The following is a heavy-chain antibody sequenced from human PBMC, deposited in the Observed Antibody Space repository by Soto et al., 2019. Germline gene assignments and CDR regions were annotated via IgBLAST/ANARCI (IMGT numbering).Heavy chain of an antibody. D-gene: IGHD3-10*01. CDR3: ARDYYGSGSYYNTQYPYYYDGMDV. V-gene: IGHV1-18*01. Sequence: AASVKVSCKASGYTFTSYGISWVRQAPGQGLEWMGWISAYNGNTNYAQKLQGRVTMTTDTSTSTAYMELRSLRSDDTAVYYCARDYYGSGSYYNTQYPYYYDGMDVWGQGTTVTVSS. J-gene: IGHJ6*02. CDR1: GYTFTSYG. CDR2: ISAYNGNT.